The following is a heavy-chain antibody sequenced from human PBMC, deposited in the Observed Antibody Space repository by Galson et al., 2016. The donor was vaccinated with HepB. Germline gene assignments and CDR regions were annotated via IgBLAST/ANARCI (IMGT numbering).Heavy chain of an antibody. D-gene: IGHD3-16*01. J-gene: IGHJ6*02. Sequence: SLRLSCAASGFMFSGSTMHWVRQASGKGLEWVGRIRSKANSYATVYAASVKGRFTISRDDSMNTAYLQMNSLKTEDTAVYYCTSSAYSDYIYYSGMDVWGQGTTVTVSS. CDR3: TSSAYSDYIYYSGMDV. CDR1: GFMFSGST. CDR2: IRSKANSYAT. V-gene: IGHV3-73*01.